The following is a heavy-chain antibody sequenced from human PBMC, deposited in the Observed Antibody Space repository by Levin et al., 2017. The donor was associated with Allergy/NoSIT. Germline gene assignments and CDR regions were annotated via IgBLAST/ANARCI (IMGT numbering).Heavy chain of an antibody. Sequence: GGSLRLSCAASGFTFSSYSMNWVRQAPGKGLEWVSSISSSSSYIYYADSVKGRFTISRDNAKNSLYLQMNSLRAEDTAVYYCARVKREGLITMVRGVIDCFDYWGQGTLVTVSS. CDR3: ARVKREGLITMVRGVIDCFDY. V-gene: IGHV3-21*01. D-gene: IGHD3-10*01. CDR2: ISSSSSYI. CDR1: GFTFSSYS. J-gene: IGHJ4*02.